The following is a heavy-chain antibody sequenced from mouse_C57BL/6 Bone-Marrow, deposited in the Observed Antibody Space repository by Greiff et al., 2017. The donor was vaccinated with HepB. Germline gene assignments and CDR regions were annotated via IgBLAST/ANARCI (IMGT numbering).Heavy chain of an antibody. Sequence: EVQLQQPGAELVKPGASVKMSCKASGYTFTSYWITWVKQRPEQGLEWIGRIDPANGNTKYAPKFQGKATITADTASNTAYLQLSSLTSEDTAIYYCASFSHYYGSSHWYFDVWGTGTTVTVSS. V-gene: IGHV14-3*01. CDR3: ASFSHYYGSSHWYFDV. CDR2: IDPANGNT. D-gene: IGHD1-1*01. J-gene: IGHJ1*03. CDR1: GYTFTSYW.